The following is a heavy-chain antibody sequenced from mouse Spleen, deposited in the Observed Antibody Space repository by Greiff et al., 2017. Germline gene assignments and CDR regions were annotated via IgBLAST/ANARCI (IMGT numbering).Heavy chain of an antibody. D-gene: IGHD1-1*01. V-gene: IGHV1-59*01. CDR3: ARKVGSSYWYFDV. J-gene: IGHJ1*01. Sequence: QVQLQQPGAELVRPGTSVKLSCKASGYTFTSYWMHWVKQRPGQGLEWIGVIDPSDSYTNYNQKFKGKATLTVDTSSSTAYMQLSSLTSEDSAVYYGARKVGSSYWYFDVWGAGTTVTVSS. CDR1: GYTFTSYW. CDR2: IDPSDSYT.